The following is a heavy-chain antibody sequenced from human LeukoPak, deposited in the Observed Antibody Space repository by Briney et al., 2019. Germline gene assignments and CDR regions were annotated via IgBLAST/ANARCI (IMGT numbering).Heavy chain of an antibody. CDR2: IYYTGST. D-gene: IGHD5-24*01. J-gene: IGHJ4*02. CDR1: GGSISSGGYY. CDR3: ARHQGMATQFDY. Sequence: PSQTLSLTCTVSGGSISSGGYYWSWIRQPPGKGLEWIGYIYYTGSTNYNPSLKSRVTMSVDTYKNHFSLKLSSVTAEDAAVYYCARHQGMATQFDYWGQGTLVTVSS. V-gene: IGHV4-61*03.